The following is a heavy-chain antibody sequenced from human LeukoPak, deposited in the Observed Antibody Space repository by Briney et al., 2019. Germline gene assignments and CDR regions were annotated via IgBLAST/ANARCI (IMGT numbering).Heavy chain of an antibody. CDR1: GFTFSSYA. Sequence: GGSLRLSCAASGFTFSSYAMTWVRQAPGKGLEWVSTASSSGSNTHYGDSVKGRFAISRDNSKDTLYLQMNSLRDEDTAVYYCARGYSGYDAPLPFDYWGQGTLVTVSS. J-gene: IGHJ4*02. D-gene: IGHD5-12*01. V-gene: IGHV3-23*01. CDR3: ARGYSGYDAPLPFDY. CDR2: ASSSGSNT.